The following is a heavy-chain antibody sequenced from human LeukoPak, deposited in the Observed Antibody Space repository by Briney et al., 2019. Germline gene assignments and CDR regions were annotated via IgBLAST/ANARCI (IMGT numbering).Heavy chain of an antibody. CDR2: IYSSGST. CDR1: GVSISSGSNY. Sequence: SETLSLTCRVSGVSISSGSNYWGWIRQPPGKTLEWIGSIYSSGSTYYNSSLKSRVIILIDTAKNHFSLNLSSVTAADTAVYYCAKTSPCGGSCSGWFDPWGQGTLVTVSS. CDR3: AKTSPCGGSCSGWFDP. V-gene: IGHV4-39*07. J-gene: IGHJ5*02. D-gene: IGHD2-15*01.